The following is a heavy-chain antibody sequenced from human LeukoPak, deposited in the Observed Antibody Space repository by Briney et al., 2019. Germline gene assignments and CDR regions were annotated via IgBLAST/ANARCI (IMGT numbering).Heavy chain of an antibody. D-gene: IGHD7-27*01. CDR1: GYTLTDNH. V-gene: IGHV1-2*02. Sequence: ASVKVSCKASGYTLTDNHLYWVRQAPGQGLEWMGWIDPNSGGTNFAQNFQGRLTMTRDTSINTAYMELSGLTSDDTAVYYCARELGVNAFDVWGQGTMVTVSS. CDR2: IDPNSGGT. J-gene: IGHJ3*01. CDR3: ARELGVNAFDV.